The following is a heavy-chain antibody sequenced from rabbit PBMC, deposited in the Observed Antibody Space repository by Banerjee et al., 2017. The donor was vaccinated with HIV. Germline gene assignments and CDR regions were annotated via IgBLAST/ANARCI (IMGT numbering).Heavy chain of an antibody. CDR1: GFSFSSVYD. Sequence: QEQLEESGGDLVKPEGSLTLTCTASGFSFSSVYDMCWVRQTPGKGLEWIGCINSSSRNVVYASWATGRFTISKTSSTTLTLQMTSLTAADTATYFCARGDISIGADYYPLWGQGTLVPVS. J-gene: IGHJ4*01. D-gene: IGHD1-1*01. CDR2: INSSSRNV. CDR3: ARGDISIGADYYPL. V-gene: IGHV1S45*01.